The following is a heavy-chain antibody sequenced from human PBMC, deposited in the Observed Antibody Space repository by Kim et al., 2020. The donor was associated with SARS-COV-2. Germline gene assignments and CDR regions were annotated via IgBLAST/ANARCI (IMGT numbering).Heavy chain of an antibody. CDR2: ISSSSSYI. Sequence: GGSLRLSCAASGFTFSSYSMNWVRQAPGKGLEWVSSISSSSSYIYYADSVKGRFTISRDNAKNSLYLQMNSLRAEDTAVYYCARPGGTYCGGDCYSRYFDYWGQGTLVTVSS. CDR3: ARPGGTYCGGDCYSRYFDY. D-gene: IGHD2-21*02. CDR1: GFTFSSYS. J-gene: IGHJ4*02. V-gene: IGHV3-21*01.